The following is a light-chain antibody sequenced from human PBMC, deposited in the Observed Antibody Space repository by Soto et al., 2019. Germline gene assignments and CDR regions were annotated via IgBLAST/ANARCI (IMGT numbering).Light chain of an antibody. CDR1: RSDVGGYNY. Sequence: ARTQAGSGSSVDGGCGTITRTGTRSDVGGYNYVSWYQQHPGKVPKLLIYDVTKRPSGVPVRFSGSKSGNTASLTISGLQAEDEADYYCCSYEGTYTSYVFGTGTKVTVL. J-gene: IGLJ1*01. CDR2: DVT. CDR3: CSYEGTYTSYV. V-gene: IGLV2-11*01.